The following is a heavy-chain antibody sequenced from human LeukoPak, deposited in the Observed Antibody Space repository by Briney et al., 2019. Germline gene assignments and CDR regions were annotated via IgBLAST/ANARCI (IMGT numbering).Heavy chain of an antibody. Sequence: SETLSLTCTVSGGSISSYYWSWIRQPPGKGLEWIGYIYYSGSTNYNPSLKSRVTISVDTSKNQFSLKLSSVTAADTAVYYCATTTLGYSSSWYDPPLWGAFDIWGQGTMVTVSS. V-gene: IGHV4-59*01. J-gene: IGHJ3*02. CDR1: GGSISSYY. D-gene: IGHD6-13*01. CDR3: ATTTLGYSSSWYDPPLWGAFDI. CDR2: IYYSGST.